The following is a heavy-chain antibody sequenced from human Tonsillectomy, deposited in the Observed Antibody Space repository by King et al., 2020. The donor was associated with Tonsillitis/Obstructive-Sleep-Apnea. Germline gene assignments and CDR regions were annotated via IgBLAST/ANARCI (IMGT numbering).Heavy chain of an antibody. V-gene: IGHV3-53*01. CDR1: GFIVSSNY. CDR3: ARECRHDGSGGFDT. Sequence: VQLVESGGGLIQPGGSLRLSCAASGFIVSSNYMSWVRQAPGKGLEWVSVIYSGGSTNYADSVKGRFTISRDNSKNTLYLQMNSLRAEDTAVYYCARECRHDGSGGFDTWGPGTLVTVSS. D-gene: IGHD3-22*01. J-gene: IGHJ5*02. CDR2: IYSGGST.